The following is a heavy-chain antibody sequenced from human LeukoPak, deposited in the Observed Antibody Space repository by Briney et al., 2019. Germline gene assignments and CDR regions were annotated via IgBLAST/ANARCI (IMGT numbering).Heavy chain of an antibody. CDR2: INADGTTI. CDR1: GFTLSRYW. Sequence: GGSLRLSCEASGFTLSRYWIHWVRQAPGEGLVWLSRINADGTTINYADSVKGRFTISRDNAKNTVSLQMNSLGADDTAVYYCARAGEYRFDYWGQGTLV. CDR3: ARAGEYRFDY. J-gene: IGHJ4*02. V-gene: IGHV3-74*01. D-gene: IGHD4-17*01.